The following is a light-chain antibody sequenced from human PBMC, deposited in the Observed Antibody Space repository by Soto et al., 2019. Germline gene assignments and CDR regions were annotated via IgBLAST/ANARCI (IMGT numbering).Light chain of an antibody. CDR3: QQYNNWPV. Sequence: IVLTQSPGTLSLSPGERASLSCRASQSVSSGHLAWYQQKPGQAPRLLIYAASTRATGIPARFSGSGSGTEFTLTISSLQSEDFAVYYCQQYNNWPVFGQGTKVDIK. V-gene: IGKV3-15*01. CDR1: QSVSSGH. J-gene: IGKJ1*01. CDR2: AAS.